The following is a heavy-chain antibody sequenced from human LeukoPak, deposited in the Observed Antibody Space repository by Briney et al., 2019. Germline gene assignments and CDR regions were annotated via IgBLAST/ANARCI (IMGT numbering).Heavy chain of an antibody. D-gene: IGHD6-19*01. CDR1: GFTFSSFA. Sequence: GGSLRLSCAASGFTFSSFAMNWVRQAPGKGLEWVSAISDSGGSRYYADSVKGRFTISRDNAKNTVYLQMNSLRVEDTALYYCAKGGGWLYYFDYWGQGSLVSVSS. V-gene: IGHV3-23*01. CDR2: ISDSGGSR. J-gene: IGHJ4*02. CDR3: AKGGGWLYYFDY.